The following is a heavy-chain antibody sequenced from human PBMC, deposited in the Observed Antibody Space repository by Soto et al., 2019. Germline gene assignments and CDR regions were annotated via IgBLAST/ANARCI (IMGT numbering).Heavy chain of an antibody. V-gene: IGHV1-8*02. CDR1: GYTFTNYG. CDR3: ARAGLAAGTFFDY. CDR2: MNPNSGNT. D-gene: IGHD6-13*01. Sequence: ASVKVSCKASGYTFTNYGLSWVRQAPGQGLEWMGWMNPNSGNTGYAQKFQGRVTMTRNTSISTAYMELSSLRSEDTAVYYCARAGLAAGTFFDYWGQGTLVTVSS. J-gene: IGHJ4*02.